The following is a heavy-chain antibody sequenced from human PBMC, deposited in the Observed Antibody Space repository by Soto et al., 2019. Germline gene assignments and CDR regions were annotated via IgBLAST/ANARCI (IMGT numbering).Heavy chain of an antibody. Sequence: EVQLEESGGGLVKPGGSLRLSCAASGFTFRRYDMNWVRQAPGKGLEWVSSISSSSISIHYGDSVKGRFTISRDNARNLLYLQMNILRAEDTAVYFCARLYDVLTNGMDVWGLGTTVTVS. CDR2: ISSSSISI. D-gene: IGHD3-9*01. J-gene: IGHJ6*02. V-gene: IGHV3-21*01. CDR3: ARLYDVLTNGMDV. CDR1: GFTFRRYD.